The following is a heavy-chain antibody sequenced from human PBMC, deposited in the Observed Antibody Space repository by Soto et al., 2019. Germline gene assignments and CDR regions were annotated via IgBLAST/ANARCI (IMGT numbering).Heavy chain of an antibody. D-gene: IGHD3-16*01. Sequence: GGSLRLSCAASGFTFSDYYMSWIRQAPGKGLEWVSYISSSSSYTNYADSVKGRFTISRDNAKNSLYLQMNSLRAEDTAVYYCARDRITLYGMDVWGQGTTVTVSS. CDR2: ISSSSSYT. J-gene: IGHJ6*02. CDR3: ARDRITLYGMDV. V-gene: IGHV3-11*05. CDR1: GFTFSDYY.